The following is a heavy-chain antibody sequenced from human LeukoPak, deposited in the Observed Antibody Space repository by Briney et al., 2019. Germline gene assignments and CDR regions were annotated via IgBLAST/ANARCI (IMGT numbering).Heavy chain of an antibody. CDR2: IIPILVIA. Sequence: SSKVSCKASGGTFSSYTISLVRQAPGQGLELMGRIIPILVIANYAQKFQGRVTITADKSTSTAYMELSSLRSEDTAVYYCARVVPAAPDAYYYYYMDVWGKGTTVTVSS. CDR1: GGTFSSYT. J-gene: IGHJ6*03. V-gene: IGHV1-69*02. CDR3: ARVVPAAPDAYYYYYMDV. D-gene: IGHD2-2*01.